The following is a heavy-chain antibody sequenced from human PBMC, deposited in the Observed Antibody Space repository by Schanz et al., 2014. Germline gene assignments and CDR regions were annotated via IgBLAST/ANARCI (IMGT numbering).Heavy chain of an antibody. Sequence: QVQLQQWGAGLLKPSETLSLTCTVSGGSISSSNYYWSWVRQPAGKGLEWIGRIYSRGSSTYNPSLKSRVTIPIATSNTQFSRKLNSVTAADTAVYYCARGGSVATIAPYTWFDPWGQGTLVTVSS. CDR2: IYSRGSS. D-gene: IGHD5-12*01. V-gene: IGHV4-61*02. CDR1: GGSISSSNYY. CDR3: ARGGSVATIAPYTWFDP. J-gene: IGHJ5*02.